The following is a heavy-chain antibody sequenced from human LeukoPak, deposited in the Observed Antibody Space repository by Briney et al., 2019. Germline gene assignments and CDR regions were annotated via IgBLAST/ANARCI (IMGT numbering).Heavy chain of an antibody. Sequence: PGGSLRLSCAASGFTFSSYGMHWVRQAPGKGLEWVAVISYDGSNKYYADSVKGRFTISRDNSKNTLYLQMNSLRAEDTAVYYCARSDWQQPQFDYWGQGTLVTVSS. J-gene: IGHJ4*02. CDR2: ISYDGSNK. V-gene: IGHV3-30*03. D-gene: IGHD6-13*01. CDR3: ARSDWQQPQFDY. CDR1: GFTFSSYG.